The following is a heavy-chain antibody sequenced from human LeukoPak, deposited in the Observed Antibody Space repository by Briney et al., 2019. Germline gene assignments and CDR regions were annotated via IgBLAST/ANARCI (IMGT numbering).Heavy chain of an antibody. D-gene: IGHD1-26*01. CDR3: GGGRGGSYSAIDY. CDR1: GFTFSSYS. CDR2: ISSSSSTI. J-gene: IGHJ4*02. Sequence: GRSLRLSCALSGFTFSSYSTNWVRQAPGKGLGWVSFISSSSSTIYYADSVKVRLTISRDNAKNSLYLQMNSLRAEDTAVYYCGGGRGGSYSAIDYWGQGTLVTVSS. V-gene: IGHV3-48*04.